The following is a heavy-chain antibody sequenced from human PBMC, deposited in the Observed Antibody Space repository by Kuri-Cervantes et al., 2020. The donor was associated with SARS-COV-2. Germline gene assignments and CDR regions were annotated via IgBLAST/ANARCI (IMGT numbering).Heavy chain of an antibody. J-gene: IGHJ6*03. CDR2: INPNSGNT. CDR1: ETTFPNYD. D-gene: IGHD2-15*01. CDR3: AREEVVVAATHYYYYYYMDV. Sequence: ASVKVSCKAPETTFPNYDINWVRQATGQGLEWMGWINPNSGNTGYAQKFQGRVTMTRNTSISTAYMELSSLRSEDTAVYYCAREEVVVAATHYYYYYYMDVWGKGTTVTVSS. V-gene: IGHV1-8*01.